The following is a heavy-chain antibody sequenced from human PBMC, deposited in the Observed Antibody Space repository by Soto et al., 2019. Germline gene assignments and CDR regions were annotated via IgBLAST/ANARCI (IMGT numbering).Heavy chain of an antibody. V-gene: IGHV1-69*12. CDR2: IIPIFGTA. CDR3: ARDHGYNYVSMFGY. J-gene: IGHJ4*02. Sequence: QVQLVQSGAEVKKPGSSVKVSCKASGGTFSSYAISWVRQAPGQGLEWMGGIIPIFGTANYAQKFQGRVTITADESTSTAYMELSSLRSEDTAVYYCARDHGYNYVSMFGYWGQGTLVTVSS. D-gene: IGHD5-12*01. CDR1: GGTFSSYA.